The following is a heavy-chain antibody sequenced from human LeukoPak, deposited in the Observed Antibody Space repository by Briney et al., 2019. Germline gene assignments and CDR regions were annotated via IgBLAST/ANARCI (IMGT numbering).Heavy chain of an antibody. CDR2: MNPNSGNT. V-gene: IGHV1-8*01. D-gene: IGHD6-13*01. CDR3: ATSRGQQLVQGFDY. Sequence: ASVKVSCNASGYTFTSYDINWVRQATGQGLEWMGWMNPNSGNTGYAQKFQGRVTMTRNTSISTAYMELSSLRSEDTAVYYCATSRGQQLVQGFDYWGQGTLVTVSS. J-gene: IGHJ4*02. CDR1: GYTFTSYD.